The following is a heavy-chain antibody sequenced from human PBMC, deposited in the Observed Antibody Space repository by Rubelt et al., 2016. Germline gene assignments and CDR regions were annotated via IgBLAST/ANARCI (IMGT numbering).Heavy chain of an antibody. CDR3: ARGRESQLRGYCYSGSCGFDF. J-gene: IGHJ4*02. Sequence: SLTCAVSGGSISSGGYAWSWIRQAPGKGLEWIGYIYYSGSTNYNSSLKSRVTISVDMSKNQVSLKLSSVTAADTAVYYCARGRESQLRGYCYSGSCGFDFWGQGTLVTVSS. D-gene: IGHD2-15*01. CDR2: IYYSGST. V-gene: IGHV4-61*08. CDR1: GGSISSGGYA.